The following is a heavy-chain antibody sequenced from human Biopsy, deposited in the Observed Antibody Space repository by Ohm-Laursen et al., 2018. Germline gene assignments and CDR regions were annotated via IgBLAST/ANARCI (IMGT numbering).Heavy chain of an antibody. D-gene: IGHD6-19*01. CDR2: INPSGSTT. J-gene: IGHJ4*02. CDR1: GYSFTSYY. CDR3: ARNTGWYGDLYYFDY. V-gene: IGHV1-46*01. Sequence: LVKVSCNASGYSFTSYYMHWVRQAPGQGLEWMGMINPSGSTTSYPQIFQGRVTMTRDTSKSTVYMELSSLGSADTAVYFCARNTGWYGDLYYFDYWGQGTLVTVSS.